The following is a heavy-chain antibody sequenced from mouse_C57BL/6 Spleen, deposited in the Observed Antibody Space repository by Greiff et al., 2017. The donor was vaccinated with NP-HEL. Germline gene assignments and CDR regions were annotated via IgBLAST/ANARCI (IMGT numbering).Heavy chain of an antibody. V-gene: IGHV2-2*01. CDR2: IWSGGST. J-gene: IGHJ4*01. D-gene: IGHD1-1*01. CDR3: ARKGETTVVATEAMDY. Sequence: QVQLKQSGPGLVQPSQSLSITCTVSGFSLTSYGVHWVRQSPGKGLEWLGVIWSGGSTDYNAAFISRLSISKDNSKSQVFFKMNSLQADDTAIYYCARKGETTVVATEAMDYWGQGTSVTVSS. CDR1: GFSLTSYG.